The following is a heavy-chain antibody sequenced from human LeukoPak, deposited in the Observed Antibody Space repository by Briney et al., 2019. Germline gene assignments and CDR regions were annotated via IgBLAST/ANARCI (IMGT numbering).Heavy chain of an antibody. J-gene: IGHJ6*03. V-gene: IGHV4-59*01. CDR1: GGSISSYY. D-gene: IGHD6-6*01. Sequence: PSETLSLTCTCTVSGGSISSYYWSWIRQPPGKGLEWIGYIYYSGSTNYNPSLKSRVTISVDTSKNQFSLKLSSVTAADTAVYYCARGGAAARPSYYYYMDVWGKGTTVTVSS. CDR3: ARGGAAARPSYYYYMDV. CDR2: IYYSGST.